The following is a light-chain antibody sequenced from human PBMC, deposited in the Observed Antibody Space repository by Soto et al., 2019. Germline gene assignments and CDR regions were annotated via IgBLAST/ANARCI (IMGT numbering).Light chain of an antibody. J-gene: IGLJ1*01. Sequence: QSALTQPRSVSGSPGQSVTISCTGTSSDVGGYNHVSWYQQNPGEAPKVMIFDVSKRPSGVPDRFSGSKSDNTASLTISGLQAEDEADYCCSYAGSSAYVFGAGTKV. CDR1: SSDVGGYNH. V-gene: IGLV2-11*01. CDR3: CSYAGSSAYV. CDR2: DVS.